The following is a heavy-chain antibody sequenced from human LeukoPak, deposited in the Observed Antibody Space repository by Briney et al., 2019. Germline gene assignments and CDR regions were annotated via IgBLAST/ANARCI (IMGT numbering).Heavy chain of an antibody. CDR2: ISYDGSNK. Sequence: GRSLRLSCAASGFTFSSYAMHWVRQAPGKGLEWVAVISYDGSNKYYADSVKGRFTISRGNSKNTLYLQMNSLRAEDTAVYYCARVPKWELPFDYWGQGTLVTVSS. CDR1: GFTFSSYA. J-gene: IGHJ4*02. D-gene: IGHD1-26*01. V-gene: IGHV3-30-3*01. CDR3: ARVPKWELPFDY.